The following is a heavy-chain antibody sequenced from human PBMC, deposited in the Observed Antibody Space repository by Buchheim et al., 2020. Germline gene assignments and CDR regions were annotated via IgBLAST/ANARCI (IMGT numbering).Heavy chain of an antibody. CDR3: AREPGIAVSGTWWFDP. CDR2: IIPIFGTP. J-gene: IGHJ5*02. CDR1: GGTFNSDP. D-gene: IGHD6-13*01. Sequence: QVQLVQSGAEVKKPGSSVKVSCKASGGTFNSDPISWVRQAPGQTFEWMGRIIPIFGTPTYEQKFQGRVTITADTSTSTAYMDLRSLRFEDTAVYYCAREPGIAVSGTWWFDPWGQVTL. V-gene: IGHV1-69*14.